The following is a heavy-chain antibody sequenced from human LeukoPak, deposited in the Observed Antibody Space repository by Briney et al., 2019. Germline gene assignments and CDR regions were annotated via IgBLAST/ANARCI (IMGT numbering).Heavy chain of an antibody. CDR3: ATEVTYYYDSSGSPSFDY. CDR1: GFTFSSYA. D-gene: IGHD3-22*01. Sequence: GGSLRLACAASGFTFSSYAMSWVRQAPGKGLEWVSAFSGSGGSTYYADSGKGRFTISRDNSKSTLYLQMNSLRAEDTAVYYCATEVTYYYDSSGSPSFDYWGQGTLVTVSS. CDR2: FSGSGGST. J-gene: IGHJ4*02. V-gene: IGHV3-23*01.